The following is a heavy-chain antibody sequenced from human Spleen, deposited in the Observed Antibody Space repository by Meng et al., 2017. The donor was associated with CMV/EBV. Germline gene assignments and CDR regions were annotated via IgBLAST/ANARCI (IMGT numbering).Heavy chain of an antibody. J-gene: IGHJ5*02. CDR3: ARGEHYYGSGSYGWFDP. CDR2: MNPNSGDT. Sequence: ASVKVSCKASGYSFTDYYIHWVRLAPGQGLEWMGWMNPNSGDTGYAQKFQGRVTMTRNTSISTAYMELSSLRSEDTAVYYCARGEHYYGSGSYGWFDPWGQGTLVTVSS. CDR1: GYSFTDYY. V-gene: IGHV1-8*02. D-gene: IGHD3-10*01.